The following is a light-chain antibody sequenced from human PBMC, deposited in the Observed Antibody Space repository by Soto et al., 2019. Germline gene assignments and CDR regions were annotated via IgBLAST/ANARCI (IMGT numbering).Light chain of an antibody. CDR2: KAS. CDR3: QRYNSYSEA. V-gene: IGKV1-5*03. CDR1: QSISSW. Sequence: DIRMTQSASTLSASFGERFTINSLASQSISSWLAWYQQKPGKANKLLIYKASSLESGVTSRFSGSGSGTEFTITISSLQPDDFATYYCQRYNSYSEAVGQGTKVEIK. J-gene: IGKJ1*01.